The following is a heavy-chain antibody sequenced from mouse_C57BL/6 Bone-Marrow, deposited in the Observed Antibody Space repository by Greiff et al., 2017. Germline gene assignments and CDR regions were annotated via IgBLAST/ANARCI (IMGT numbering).Heavy chain of an antibody. D-gene: IGHD2-1*01. Sequence: EVKLVESGGGLVKPGGSLKLSCAASGFTFSDYGMHWVRQAPEKGLEWVAYISSGSSTIYYADTVKGRFTISRDNSKNTLFLQMTSLRSEDTAMYYCARGPMVGSGYYAMDYWGQGTSVTVSS. J-gene: IGHJ4*01. V-gene: IGHV5-17*01. CDR3: ARGPMVGSGYYAMDY. CDR2: ISSGSSTI. CDR1: GFTFSDYG.